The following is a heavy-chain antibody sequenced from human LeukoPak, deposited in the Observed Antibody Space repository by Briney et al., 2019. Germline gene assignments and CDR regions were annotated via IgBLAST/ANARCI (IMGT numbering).Heavy chain of an antibody. CDR3: ARRGFGELSGYYYYYMDV. J-gene: IGHJ6*03. CDR1: GYSISSGYY. Sequence: SETLSLTCTVSGYSISSGYYWGWIRQPPGKGLEWIGSIYHSGSTYYNPSLKSRVTISIDTSKNQFSLKLSSVTAADTAVYYCARRGFGELSGYYYYYMDVWGKGTTVTISS. CDR2: IYHSGST. D-gene: IGHD3-10*01. V-gene: IGHV4-38-2*02.